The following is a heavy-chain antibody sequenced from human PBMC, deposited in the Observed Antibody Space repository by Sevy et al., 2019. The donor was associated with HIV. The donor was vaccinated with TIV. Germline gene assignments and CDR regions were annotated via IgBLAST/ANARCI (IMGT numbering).Heavy chain of an antibody. CDR2: ISSDGTNK. D-gene: IGHD3-10*01. V-gene: IGHV3-30*18. Sequence: GGSLRLSCAASGFTFSTYGMHWVRQAPGKGLEWVALISSDGTNKYYAGSVKGRFTNSRDNSKNTVDLQMNSLRDEDTAVYYCTKGSSSGSYYSPDDSWGQGTLVTVSS. CDR1: GFTFSTYG. J-gene: IGHJ4*02. CDR3: TKGSSSGSYYSPDDS.